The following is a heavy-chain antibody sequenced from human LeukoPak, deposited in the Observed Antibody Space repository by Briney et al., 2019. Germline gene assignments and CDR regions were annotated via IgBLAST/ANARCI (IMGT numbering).Heavy chain of an antibody. CDR3: ARDGAAGTPSDY. V-gene: IGHV4-39*07. CDR2: IYCSGST. D-gene: IGHD6-13*01. CDR1: GGSISSSSYY. J-gene: IGHJ4*02. Sequence: KPSETLSLTCTVSGGSISSSSYYWGWIRQPPGKGLEWIGSIYCSGSTYCNPSLKSRVTISVDTSKNQFSLKLSSVTAADTAVYYCARDGAAGTPSDYWGRGTLVTVSS.